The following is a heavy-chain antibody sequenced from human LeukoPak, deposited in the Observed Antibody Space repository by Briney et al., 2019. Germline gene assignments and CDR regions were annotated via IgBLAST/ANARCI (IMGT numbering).Heavy chain of an antibody. CDR1: GFTFSSYS. CDR3: ARSYCSSTSCYAFDI. D-gene: IGHD2-2*01. Sequence: GGSLRLSCAASGFTFSSYSMNWVRQAPGKGLEWVSSISSSSSYIYHADSVKGRFTISRDNAKNSLYLQMNSLRAEDTAVYYCARSYCSSTSCYAFDIWGQGTMVTVSS. CDR2: ISSSSSYI. V-gene: IGHV3-21*01. J-gene: IGHJ3*02.